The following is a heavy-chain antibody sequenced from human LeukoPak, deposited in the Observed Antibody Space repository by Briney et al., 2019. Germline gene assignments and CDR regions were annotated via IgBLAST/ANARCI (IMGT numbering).Heavy chain of an antibody. V-gene: IGHV3-53*01. D-gene: IGHD1-26*01. Sequence: GGTLRLSCAASGFTVSSNYMSWVRQAPGKGLEWVSIIYSDSSTYYADSVKGRFTISRDNSKNTLYLQMNSLRAEDTAVYYCARYVGGSSSFDIWGQGTMVTVSS. CDR2: IYSDSST. CDR1: GFTVSSNY. J-gene: IGHJ3*02. CDR3: ARYVGGSSSFDI.